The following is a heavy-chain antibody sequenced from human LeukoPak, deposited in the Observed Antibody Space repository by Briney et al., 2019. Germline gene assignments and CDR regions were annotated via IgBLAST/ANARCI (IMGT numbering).Heavy chain of an antibody. CDR2: IIPIFGTA. Sequence: GASVNVSCKASGGSFSSYAISWVRQAAGQGLEWMGGIIPIFGTANYAQKFQGRVTITADESTSTAYMELSSLRSEDTAVYYCARDKPPNYDFWSPYYYYMDVWGKGTTVTVS. J-gene: IGHJ6*03. D-gene: IGHD3-3*01. CDR3: ARDKPPNYDFWSPYYYYMDV. CDR1: GGSFSSYA. V-gene: IGHV1-69*13.